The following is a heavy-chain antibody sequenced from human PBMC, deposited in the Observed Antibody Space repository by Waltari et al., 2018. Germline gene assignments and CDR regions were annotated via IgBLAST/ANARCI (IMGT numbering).Heavy chain of an antibody. V-gene: IGHV3-43*01. D-gene: IGHD3-10*01. CDR1: GFTFDDYT. CDR3: AKVVRGFLHGMDV. Sequence: EVQLVESGGVVVQHGGSLRLSCAASGFTFDDYTMHWVRQAPGKGLEWVSLISWDGGSTYYADSVKGRFTISRDNSKNSLYLQMNSLRTEDTALYYCAKVVRGFLHGMDVWGQGTTVTVSS. CDR2: ISWDGGST. J-gene: IGHJ6*02.